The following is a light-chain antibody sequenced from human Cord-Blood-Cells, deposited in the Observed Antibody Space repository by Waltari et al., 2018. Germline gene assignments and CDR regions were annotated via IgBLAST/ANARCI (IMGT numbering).Light chain of an antibody. Sequence: QSVLTQPPPVSGAPGQRVTISGTGSSTTSGAGSDVHWYQQLPGTAPKLLIYGNSNRPSGVPDRFSGSKSGTSASLAITGLQAEDEADYYCQSYDSSLSVVVFGGGTKLTVL. V-gene: IGLV1-40*01. CDR2: GNS. CDR1: STTSGAGSD. CDR3: QSYDSSLSVVV. J-gene: IGLJ2*01.